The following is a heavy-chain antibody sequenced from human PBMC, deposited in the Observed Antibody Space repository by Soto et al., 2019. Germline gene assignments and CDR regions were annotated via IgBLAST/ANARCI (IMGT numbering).Heavy chain of an antibody. V-gene: IGHV3-30-3*01. D-gene: IGHD2-2*03. CDR2: IPYDGSNK. CDR3: ARGGYCNSTSCFRYGMDV. CDR1: GFTFSSHA. Sequence: HPGGSLRLSCTASGFTFSSHAMHWVRQAPGKGLEWVAVIPYDGSNKYFADSVKGRFTISRDNSMNTLYLQMDSLRPEDTAVYYCARGGYCNSTSCFRYGMDVWGQGTTVTVSS. J-gene: IGHJ6*02.